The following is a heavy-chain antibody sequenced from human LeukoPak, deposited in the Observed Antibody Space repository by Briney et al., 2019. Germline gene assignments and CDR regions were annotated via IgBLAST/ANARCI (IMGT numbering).Heavy chain of an antibody. D-gene: IGHD6-19*01. Sequence: PGGSLRLSCAASGFTFSNYAMTWVRQGPGKGLEWVSGISGSGDTTYYADSEKGRFTTSRDNFRNTLYLQMNSLTVADTAVYSCARESFKAVAGYLDYWGQGILVTVSS. J-gene: IGHJ4*02. CDR3: ARESFKAVAGYLDY. CDR1: GFTFSNYA. V-gene: IGHV3-23*01. CDR2: ISGSGDTT.